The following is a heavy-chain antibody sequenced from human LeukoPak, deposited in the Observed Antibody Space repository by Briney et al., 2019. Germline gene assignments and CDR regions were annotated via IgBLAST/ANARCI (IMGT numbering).Heavy chain of an antibody. CDR3: ARQYYDSTGYYYFDY. Sequence: SETLSLTCTVSGDSITGSTYYWGWIRQPPGKGLEWIGSMYYSGSTYSNPSLRSRVTMSADTSKNQFSLNLKSVTAADTAAYYCARQYYDSTGYYYFDYWGQGTLVTVSS. V-gene: IGHV4-39*01. CDR2: MYYSGST. D-gene: IGHD3-22*01. CDR1: GDSITGSTYY. J-gene: IGHJ4*02.